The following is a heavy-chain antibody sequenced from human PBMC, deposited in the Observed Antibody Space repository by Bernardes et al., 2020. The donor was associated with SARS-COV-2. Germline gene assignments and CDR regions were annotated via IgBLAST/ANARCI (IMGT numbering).Heavy chain of an antibody. D-gene: IGHD6-13*01. V-gene: IGHV4-59*01. CDR1: GGSISSYY. CDR2: IYYSGST. J-gene: IGHJ4*02. Sequence: SETLSLTCTVSGGSISSYYWSWIRQPPGKGLEWIGYIYYSGSTNYNPSLKSRVTISVDTSKNQFSLKLSSVTAADTAVYYCARGGGSSSWYTDPFDYWGQGTLVTVSS. CDR3: ARGGGSSSWYTDPFDY.